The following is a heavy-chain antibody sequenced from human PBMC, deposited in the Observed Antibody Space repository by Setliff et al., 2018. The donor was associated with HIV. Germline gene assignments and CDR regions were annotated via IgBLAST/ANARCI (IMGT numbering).Heavy chain of an antibody. CDR3: ARVPVSNYYYYMDV. CDR1: GYTFINYH. V-gene: IGHV1-18*01. CDR2: ISASSVNT. J-gene: IGHJ6*03. Sequence: ASVKVSCKASGYTFINYHIIWVRQAPGQGLEWVGSISASSVNTNYTQGRVTMTTDISTNTAYMELRSLRSADSAVYHCARVPVSNYYYYMDVWGKGTTVTVSS.